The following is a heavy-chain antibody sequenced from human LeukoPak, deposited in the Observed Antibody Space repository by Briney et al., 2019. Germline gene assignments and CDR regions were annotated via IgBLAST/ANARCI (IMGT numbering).Heavy chain of an antibody. CDR2: IWGDENHK. V-gene: IGHV3-33*01. Sequence: PGRSLRLSCAASGFTLSSSGMHWVRQAPGKGLGWVAVIWGDENHKYYGDSVRGRFTISRDNAKNTLYLQMDSLRVEDTAVYYCARDVGSAPFDYWGQGTLVTVSS. CDR1: GFTLSSSG. CDR3: ARDVGSAPFDY. D-gene: IGHD6-25*01. J-gene: IGHJ4*02.